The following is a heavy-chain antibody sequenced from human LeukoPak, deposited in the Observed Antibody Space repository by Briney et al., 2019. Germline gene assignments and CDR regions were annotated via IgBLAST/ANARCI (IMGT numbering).Heavy chain of an antibody. D-gene: IGHD3-22*01. V-gene: IGHV4-30-4*08. CDR3: ARDPFPHAINYYDSSGYP. Sequence: SETLSLTCTVSGGSISSGDYYWSWIRQPPGKGLEWIGYIYYSGSTYYNPSLKSRVTISVDTSKNQFSLKLSSVTAADTAVYYCARDPFPHAINYYDSSGYPWSQGTLVTVSS. J-gene: IGHJ5*02. CDR1: GGSISSGDYY. CDR2: IYYSGST.